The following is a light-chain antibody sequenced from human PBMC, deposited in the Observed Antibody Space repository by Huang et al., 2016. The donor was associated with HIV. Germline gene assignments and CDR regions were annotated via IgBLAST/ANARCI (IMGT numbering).Light chain of an antibody. CDR1: QGVHTSY. CDR2: GAS. V-gene: IGKV3-20*01. CDR3: QQYGTLPYT. J-gene: IGKJ2*01. Sequence: GEVASLSCRASQGVHTSYLAWYQQKPGQAPRLIIFGASNRATGVPHRLRGSESGTDFTLTISGLDPEDFAVYYCQQYGTLPYTFGQGTKLEI.